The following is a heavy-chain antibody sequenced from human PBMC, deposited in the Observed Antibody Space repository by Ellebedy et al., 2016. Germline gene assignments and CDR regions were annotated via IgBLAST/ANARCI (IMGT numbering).Heavy chain of an antibody. J-gene: IGHJ4*02. CDR2: IYYSGST. CDR3: ARGVGSTLLWFGEKPGYFDY. D-gene: IGHD3-10*01. CDR1: GGSISSSSYY. Sequence: SETLSLTCTVSGGSISSSSYYWGWIRQPPGKGLEWIGSIYYSGSTNYNPSLKSRVTISVDTSKNQFSLKLSSVTAADTAVYYCARGVGSTLLWFGEKPGYFDYWGQGTLVTVSS. V-gene: IGHV4-39*07.